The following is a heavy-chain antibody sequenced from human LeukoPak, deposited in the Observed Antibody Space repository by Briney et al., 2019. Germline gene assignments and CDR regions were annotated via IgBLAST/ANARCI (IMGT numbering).Heavy chain of an antibody. J-gene: IGHJ5*02. V-gene: IGHV3-9*01. CDR1: GFTFDDFA. D-gene: IGHD2-15*01. Sequence: PEGSLRLSCAASGFTFDDFAMHWVRQAPGKGLGWVSGINWNSGSIGYADSVKGRFTISRDNAKNSLYLQMNSLRAEDTALYYCAKDRTNGGFDPWGQGTLVTVSS. CDR2: INWNSGSI. CDR3: AKDRTNGGFDP.